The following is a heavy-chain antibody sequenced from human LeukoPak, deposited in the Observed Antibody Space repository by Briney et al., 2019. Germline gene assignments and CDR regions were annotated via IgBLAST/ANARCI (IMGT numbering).Heavy chain of an antibody. Sequence: GASVKVSCKASGYTFTSYGISWVRQAPGQGLEWMGWISAYNGNTNYAQKLQGRVTMTTDTSTSTAYMELRSLRSDDTAVYYCARGPPYYDFWSGYSYYYYYYYGMDVWGQGTTVTVSS. J-gene: IGHJ6*02. CDR1: GYTFTSYG. D-gene: IGHD3-3*01. V-gene: IGHV1-18*01. CDR3: ARGPPYYDFWSGYSYYYYYYYGMDV. CDR2: ISAYNGNT.